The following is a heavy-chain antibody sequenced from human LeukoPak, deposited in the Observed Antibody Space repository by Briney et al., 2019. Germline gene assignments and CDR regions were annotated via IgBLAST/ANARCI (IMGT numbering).Heavy chain of an antibody. CDR2: IYYSGST. CDR1: GGSITSDY. CDR3: ARDGAQVDP. V-gene: IGHV4-59*01. J-gene: IGHJ5*02. D-gene: IGHD4/OR15-4a*01. Sequence: SETLSLTCTVSGGSITSDYWSWIRQPPGKGLEWIGYIYYSGSTNYNPSLKSRVTISVDTSKNQFSLKLSSVTAADTAVYYCARDGAQVDPWGQGTLVTVSS.